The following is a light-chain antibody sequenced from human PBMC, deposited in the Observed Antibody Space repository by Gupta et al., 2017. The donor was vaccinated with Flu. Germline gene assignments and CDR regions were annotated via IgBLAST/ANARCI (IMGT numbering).Light chain of an antibody. CDR1: NIGRKA. V-gene: IGLV3-21*02. Sequence: SYVLTQPPSVSVAPGQAARITCGGNNIGRKAVHWYQQKPGQAPVLVVYDDSARPSGTPERFSGSNSGNTATLTISRIEAGDEADYYCQVWDTTSDHYVFGSGTKVTVL. CDR2: DDS. J-gene: IGLJ1*01. CDR3: QVWDTTSDHYV.